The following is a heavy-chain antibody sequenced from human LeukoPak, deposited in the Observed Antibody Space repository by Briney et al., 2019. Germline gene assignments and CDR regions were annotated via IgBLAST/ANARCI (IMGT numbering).Heavy chain of an antibody. CDR3: ARWFPPWAIFDI. Sequence: SQTLSLTCAVSGGSISSGGYYWSWIRQPPGKGLEWIGEINHSGSTNYNPSLKSRVTISVDTSKNQFSLKLSSVTAADTAVYYCARWFPPWAIFDIWGQGTMVTVSS. D-gene: IGHD1-26*01. CDR2: INHSGST. J-gene: IGHJ3*02. V-gene: IGHV4-30-2*01. CDR1: GGSISSGGYY.